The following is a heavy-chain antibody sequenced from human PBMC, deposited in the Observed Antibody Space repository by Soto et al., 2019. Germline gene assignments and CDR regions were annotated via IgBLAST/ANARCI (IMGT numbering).Heavy chain of an antibody. CDR1: GGSLRSATYY. D-gene: IGHD1-1*01. J-gene: IGHJ3*02. CDR2: FYHSGST. CDR3: AREETGNDALDI. V-gene: IGHV4-31*11. Sequence: PSETLSLTCAVSGGSLRSATYYWSWIRRHPGKGLEWIGYFYHSGSTYYKPSLRSRVTISLDTSKNQFSLNLRSVTDADTAIYYCAREETGNDALDIWGQGTLVTVSS.